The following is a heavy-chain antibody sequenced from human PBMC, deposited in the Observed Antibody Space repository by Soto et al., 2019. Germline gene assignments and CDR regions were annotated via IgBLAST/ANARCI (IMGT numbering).Heavy chain of an antibody. Sequence: QVQLVQSGAEVKKPGASVKISCKASGYTFTNYYVQWVRQAPGQGLEWMGVIHPDGGHTTYPQKFQDRVTMTRDTCTSTIYMELSSLRSEDTAGYYWARGDNDYWGQGTLVTVSS. CDR1: GYTFTNYY. CDR3: ARGDNDY. CDR2: IHPDGGHT. J-gene: IGHJ4*02. V-gene: IGHV1-46*01.